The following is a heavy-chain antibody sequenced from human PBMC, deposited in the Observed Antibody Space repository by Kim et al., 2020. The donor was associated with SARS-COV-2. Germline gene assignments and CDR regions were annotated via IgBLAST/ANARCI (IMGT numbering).Heavy chain of an antibody. J-gene: IGHJ4*02. Sequence: GTEKHYEDSVKGRLTNSRDNAKTSLYLQMRSLRAEDTGVYYCARWTPSSYYWGQGTLVTVSS. CDR2: GTEK. CDR3: ARWTPSSYY. D-gene: IGHD3-10*01. V-gene: IGHV3-7*01.